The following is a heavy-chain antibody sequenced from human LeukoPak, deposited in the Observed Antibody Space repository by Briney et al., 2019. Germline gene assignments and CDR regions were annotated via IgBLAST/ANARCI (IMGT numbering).Heavy chain of an antibody. D-gene: IGHD4-11*01. CDR2: IGSSSSPI. Sequence: GGSLRLSCAASGFTFSAYSMNWVRQAPEKGLEWVSYIGSSSSPIYYADSVKGRFTISRDNAKNSLYLQMDSLRAEDTAVYYCARDQAYSFDYWGEGTLVTVSS. V-gene: IGHV3-48*01. CDR1: GFTFSAYS. J-gene: IGHJ4*02. CDR3: ARDQAYSFDY.